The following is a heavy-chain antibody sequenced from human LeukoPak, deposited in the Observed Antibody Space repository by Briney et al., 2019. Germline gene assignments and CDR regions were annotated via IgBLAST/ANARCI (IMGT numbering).Heavy chain of an antibody. CDR1: GFTFSSYA. V-gene: IGHV3-23*01. J-gene: IGHJ6*02. CDR3: AKVFTYYYNGLDV. CDR2: ISNSGGST. Sequence: YPGGSLRLSCAASGFTFSSYAMSWVRQAPGQGLEWVSGISNSGGSTYYADSVKGRFTISRDNSKNTLYLQMNSLRAEDTAAYYCAKVFTYYYNGLDVWGQGTTVTVSS.